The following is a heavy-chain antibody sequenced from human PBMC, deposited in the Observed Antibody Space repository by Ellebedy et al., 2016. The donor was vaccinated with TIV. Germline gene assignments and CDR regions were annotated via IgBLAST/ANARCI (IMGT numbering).Heavy chain of an antibody. D-gene: IGHD4-11*01. CDR1: GYSFTSYF. CDR2: INPIGGST. CDR3: VRDLSTADYRDY. V-gene: IGHV1-46*01. Sequence: ASVKVSCKASGYSFTSYFMYWVRQAPGQGLEWMGVINPIGGSTTYAQKFQGRVAMTRDTSTSTVYMELSSLRSEDTAVYYCVRDLSTADYRDYWGQGTLVTVSS. J-gene: IGHJ4*02.